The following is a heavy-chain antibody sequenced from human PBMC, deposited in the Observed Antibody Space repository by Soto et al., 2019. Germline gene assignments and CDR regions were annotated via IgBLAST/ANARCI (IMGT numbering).Heavy chain of an antibody. CDR1: GGTFSSYT. CDR2: IIPILGIA. Sequence: QVQLVQSGAEVKKPGSSVKVSCKASGGTFSSYTISWVRQAPGQGLEWMGRIIPILGIANYAQKFQGRVTSTADKSTSTAYKELSSLRSEDTAVYYCARDTLAVMGSFDYWGQGTLVTVSS. CDR3: ARDTLAVMGSFDY. V-gene: IGHV1-69*08. D-gene: IGHD6-19*01. J-gene: IGHJ4*02.